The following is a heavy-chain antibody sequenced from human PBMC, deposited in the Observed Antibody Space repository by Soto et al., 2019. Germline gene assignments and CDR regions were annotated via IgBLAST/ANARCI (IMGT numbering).Heavy chain of an antibody. CDR2: VYYSGST. Sequence: SETLSLTCAVYGGSFSSYYWGWVRQPPGKGLEWIGSVYYSGSTYYNPSLESRVTISVDKSKNQFSLKLSSLSAADTAVYYCARVLGVLEWLRPCWFDPWGEGTLLTVPS. D-gene: IGHD3-3*01. CDR3: ARVLGVLEWLRPCWFDP. CDR1: GGSFSSYY. J-gene: IGHJ5*02. V-gene: IGHV4-34*01.